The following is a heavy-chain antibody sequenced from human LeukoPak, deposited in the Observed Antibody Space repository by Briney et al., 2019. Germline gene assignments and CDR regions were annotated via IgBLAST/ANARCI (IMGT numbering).Heavy chain of an antibody. CDR3: ARLSSRTGYYKADAFDI. D-gene: IGHD3-9*01. J-gene: IGHJ3*02. V-gene: IGHV4-30-4*01. CDR1: GGSISSGDYY. Sequence: SETLSLTCTVSGGSISSGDYYWSWIRQPPGKGLEWIGYIYYSGSTHYNPSLKSRVTISVDTSKNQFSLKLSSVTAADTAVYYCARLSSRTGYYKADAFDIWGQGTMVTVSS. CDR2: IYYSGST.